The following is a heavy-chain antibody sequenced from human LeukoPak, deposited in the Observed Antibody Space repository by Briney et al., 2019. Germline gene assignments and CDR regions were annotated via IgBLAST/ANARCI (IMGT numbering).Heavy chain of an antibody. J-gene: IGHJ4*02. D-gene: IGHD5-12*01. Sequence: SETLSLTCAVYGGSFSGYYWSWIRQPPGKGLEWIGEINHSGSTYYNPSLKSRVTISVDTSKNQFSLKLSSVTAADTAVYYCARVTKWLRSFDYWGQGTLVTVSS. CDR2: INHSGST. CDR1: GGSFSGYY. CDR3: ARVTKWLRSFDY. V-gene: IGHV4-34*01.